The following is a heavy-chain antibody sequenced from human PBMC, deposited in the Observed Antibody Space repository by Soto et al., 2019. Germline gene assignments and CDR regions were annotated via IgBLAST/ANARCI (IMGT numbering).Heavy chain of an antibody. V-gene: IGHV4-31*03. Sequence: PSETLSLTCTVSGVTVSSDAYYWSWIRQHTGKGLEWVGNIYHTVSTYYSPSLKSRVVISLDTSNNQFSLTLTSVTAADTAVYYCARYRFSGNKWPKFDYWGRGALVTVSS. CDR3: ARYRFSGNKWPKFDY. CDR1: GVTVSSDAYY. D-gene: IGHD3-16*02. CDR2: IYHTVST. J-gene: IGHJ4*02.